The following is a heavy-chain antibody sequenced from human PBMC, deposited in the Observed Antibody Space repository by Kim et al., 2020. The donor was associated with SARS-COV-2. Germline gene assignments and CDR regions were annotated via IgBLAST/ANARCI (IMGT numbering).Heavy chain of an antibody. CDR2: ISYDGSNK. Sequence: GGSLRLSCAASGFTFSSYGMHWVRLAPGKGLEWVAVISYDGSNKYYADSVKGRFTISRDNCKNTLYLQMNSLRAEDTPVYYCAKGTVSGRFFDYWGQGTL. D-gene: IGHD3-22*01. CDR1: GFTFSSYG. CDR3: AKGTVSGRFFDY. V-gene: IGHV3-30*18. J-gene: IGHJ4*02.